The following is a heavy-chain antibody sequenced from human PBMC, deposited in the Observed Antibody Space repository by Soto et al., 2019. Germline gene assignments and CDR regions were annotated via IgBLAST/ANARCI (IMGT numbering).Heavy chain of an antibody. V-gene: IGHV3-33*01. CDR1: GFTFSSYG. D-gene: IGHD3-16*01. CDR2: IWYDGSNK. Sequence: GGSLRLSCAASGFTFSSYGMHWVRQAPGKGLEWVAVIWYDGSNKYYADSVKGRFTISRDNSKNTLYLQMNSLRAEDTAVYYCARERKDDRSDYMDVWGKGTTVTVSS. J-gene: IGHJ6*03. CDR3: ARERKDDRSDYMDV.